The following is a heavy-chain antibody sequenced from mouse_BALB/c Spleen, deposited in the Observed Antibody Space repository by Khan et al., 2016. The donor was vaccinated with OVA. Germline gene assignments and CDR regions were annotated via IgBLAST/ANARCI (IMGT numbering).Heavy chain of an antibody. J-gene: IGHJ3*01. CDR2: IDPFNGGT. CDR1: GYSFTDYY. CDR3: TRLGTTGWFAY. Sequence: EVQLQQSGPELMKPGASVKISCKASGYSFTDYYIHWVKQSHGQSLEWIGYIDPFNGGTNFNQKFKGTATLTVDKSSSTAYMHLNSLTSEDSAVYDCTRLGTTGWFAYWGQGTLVTVSA. V-gene: IGHV1S135*01. D-gene: IGHD2-13*01.